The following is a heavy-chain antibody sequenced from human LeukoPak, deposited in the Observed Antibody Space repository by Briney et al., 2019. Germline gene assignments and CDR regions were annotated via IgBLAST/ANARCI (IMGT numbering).Heavy chain of an antibody. CDR1: GYNFASYW. Sequence: GESLKISCKGSGYNFASYWIGWVRQMPGEGLEWMGIIYPDDSDTRYSPSFQGQVTISADKSISTAYLQWSSLKASDTAIYYCARRRYSYGYYFHYWGQGTLVTVSS. D-gene: IGHD5-18*01. CDR2: IYPDDSDT. CDR3: ARRRYSYGYYFHY. J-gene: IGHJ4*02. V-gene: IGHV5-51*01.